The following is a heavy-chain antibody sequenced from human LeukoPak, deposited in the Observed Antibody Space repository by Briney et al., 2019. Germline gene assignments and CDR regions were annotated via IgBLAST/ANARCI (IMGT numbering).Heavy chain of an antibody. D-gene: IGHD2-15*01. Sequence: GGSLTLSCAASGFTFNSYAMHWVRQAPGKGLEGVTIISYDGSNKYYADSVKGRFTISRDNSKNTLYLQMNSLKTEDTAVYYCASGVCGGSCYQIDYWGQGTLVTVSS. CDR3: ASGVCGGSCYQIDY. CDR1: GFTFNSYA. V-gene: IGHV3-30-3*01. J-gene: IGHJ4*02. CDR2: ISYDGSNK.